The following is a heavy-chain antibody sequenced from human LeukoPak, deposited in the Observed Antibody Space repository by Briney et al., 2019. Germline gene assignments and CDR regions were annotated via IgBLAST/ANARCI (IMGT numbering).Heavy chain of an antibody. CDR1: GFTFSSYG. V-gene: IGHV3-30*18. CDR2: ISYDGSNK. CDR3: AKARYYDFWSGYYPDYYYYGMDV. D-gene: IGHD3-3*01. J-gene: IGHJ6*02. Sequence: PGGSLRLSCAVSGFTFSSYGMHWVRQAPGKGLEWVAVISYDGSNKYYADSVKGRFTISRDNSKNTLYLQMNSLRAEDTAVYYCAKARYYDFWSGYYPDYYYYGMDVWGQGTTVTVSS.